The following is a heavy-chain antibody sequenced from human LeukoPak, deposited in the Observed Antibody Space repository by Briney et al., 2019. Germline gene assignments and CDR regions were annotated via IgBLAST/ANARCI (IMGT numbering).Heavy chain of an antibody. Sequence: SETLSLTCAVYGGSFSGCYWSWIRQPPGKGLEWIGEINHSGSTNYNPSLKSRVTISVDTSKNQFSLKLSSVTAADTAVYYCARRVVPAAITHWGQGTLVTVSS. CDR2: INHSGST. J-gene: IGHJ4*02. CDR3: ARRVVPAAITH. CDR1: GGSFSGCY. D-gene: IGHD2-2*02. V-gene: IGHV4-34*01.